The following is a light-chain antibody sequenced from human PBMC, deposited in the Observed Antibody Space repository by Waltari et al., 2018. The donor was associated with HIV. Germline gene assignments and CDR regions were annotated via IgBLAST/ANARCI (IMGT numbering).Light chain of an antibody. V-gene: IGKV1-39*01. Sequence: DIQMTQSPSSLSASVGDRVTITCRASQRITTYVNWYQQKPGKAPKLLIYAASSLQSGVPSRFSGSGSGADFTLSISSLQPEDFAIYYCQQSYNPPPTFGPGTKVDIK. CDR3: QQSYNPPPT. CDR1: QRITTY. CDR2: AAS. J-gene: IGKJ3*01.